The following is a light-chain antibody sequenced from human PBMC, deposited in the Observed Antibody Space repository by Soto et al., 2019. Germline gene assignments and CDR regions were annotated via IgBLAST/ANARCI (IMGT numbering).Light chain of an antibody. CDR2: GAF. J-gene: IGKJ5*01. CDR1: QSVSSY. CDR3: QQRNYRPPVT. Sequence: EIVLTQSPATLSLSPGERATLSCRASQSVSSYLAWYQQKPGQAPRLLIYGAFTRATGIPARFSGSGSGTDFTLTISSLEPEDFAVYYCQQRNYRPPVTFGQGTRLEIK. V-gene: IGKV3-11*01.